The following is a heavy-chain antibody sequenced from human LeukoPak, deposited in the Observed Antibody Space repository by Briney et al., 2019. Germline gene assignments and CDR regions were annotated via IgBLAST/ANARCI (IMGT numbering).Heavy chain of an antibody. Sequence: GGSLRLSCAASGFTFDDYAMHWVRQAPGKGLERVAVITWEGGTTYYSDSVKGRFTISRDNSKNSLYLQMNSLRSEDTALYYCAKDFCSGRSCDSLEYWGRGTLVTVPS. CDR3: AKDFCSGRSCDSLEY. D-gene: IGHD2-15*01. CDR2: ITWEGGTT. J-gene: IGHJ4*02. V-gene: IGHV3-43D*04. CDR1: GFTFDDYA.